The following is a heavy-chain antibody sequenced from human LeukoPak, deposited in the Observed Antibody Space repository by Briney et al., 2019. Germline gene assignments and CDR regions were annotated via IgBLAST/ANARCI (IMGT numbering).Heavy chain of an antibody. D-gene: IGHD6-19*01. Sequence: SETLSLTCTVSGGSISSGGYYWSWIRQHPGKGLEWIGYIYYSGSTYYNPSLKSRVTISVYTSKNQFSLKLSSVTAADTAVYYCARDRGSSGWLDYWGQGTLVTVSS. V-gene: IGHV4-31*03. J-gene: IGHJ4*02. CDR1: GGSISSGGYY. CDR2: IYYSGST. CDR3: ARDRGSSGWLDY.